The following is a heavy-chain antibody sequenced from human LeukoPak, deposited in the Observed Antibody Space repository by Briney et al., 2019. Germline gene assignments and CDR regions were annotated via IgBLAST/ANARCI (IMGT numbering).Heavy chain of an antibody. D-gene: IGHD6-13*01. CDR3: ARGRYSRYFDY. V-gene: IGHV3-48*04. CDR1: GFTFSTYT. J-gene: IGHJ4*02. CDR2: ISSSASTT. Sequence: GRSLRLSCAASGFTFSTYTMNWVRQAPGKGLEWVSYISSSASTTHYADSVMGRFTISRDNAKNSLYLQMNSLRAEDTAVYYCARGRYSRYFDYWGQGTLVTVSS.